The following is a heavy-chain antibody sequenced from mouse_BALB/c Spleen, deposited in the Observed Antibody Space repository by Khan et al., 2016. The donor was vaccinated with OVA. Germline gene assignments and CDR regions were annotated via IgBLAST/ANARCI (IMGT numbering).Heavy chain of an antibody. CDR2: INPSTGYT. D-gene: IGHD1-1*01. Sequence: VQLQQSGAELAKPGASVKMSCKASGYIFTSYWMHWVKQRPGQGLEWIGYINPSTGYTEYNQKFKDKATLNAEKSSSTAYMQLSSLTSEDSAVYYCARRTTVVDYWGQGTTLTVSS. V-gene: IGHV1-7*01. J-gene: IGHJ2*01. CDR3: ARRTTVVDY. CDR1: GYIFTSYW.